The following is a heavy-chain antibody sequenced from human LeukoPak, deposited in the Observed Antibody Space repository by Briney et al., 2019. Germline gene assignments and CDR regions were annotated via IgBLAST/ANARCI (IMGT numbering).Heavy chain of an antibody. D-gene: IGHD6-19*01. CDR3: ARDSGWHSDY. V-gene: IGHV3-48*01. J-gene: IGHJ4*02. CDR1: GFTVSSNY. Sequence: GGSLRLSCAASGFTVSSNYMSWVRQAPGKGLEWIPYISSSGSAIYYADSVKGRFTISRDNSKNTLYLQMDSLRPEDTAVYNCARDSGWHSDYWGQGTLVTVSS. CDR2: ISSSGSAI.